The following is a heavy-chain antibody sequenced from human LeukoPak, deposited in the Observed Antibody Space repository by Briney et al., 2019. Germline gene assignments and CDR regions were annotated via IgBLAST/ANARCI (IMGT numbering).Heavy chain of an antibody. D-gene: IGHD3-3*01. Sequence: PGGSLRLSCAASGFTLSNYAMSWVRQAPGKGLEWVALISYDGSNKCYADSVKGRFTISRDNSKNTLYLQMNSLRGEDTAVYYCARGAPRNYDFWSGPFDYWGQGSLVTVSS. CDR1: GFTLSNYA. CDR2: ISYDGSNK. V-gene: IGHV3-30-3*01. CDR3: ARGAPRNYDFWSGPFDY. J-gene: IGHJ4*02.